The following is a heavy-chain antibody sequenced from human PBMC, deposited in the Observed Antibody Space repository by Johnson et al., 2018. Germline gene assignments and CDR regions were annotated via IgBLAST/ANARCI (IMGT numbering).Heavy chain of an antibody. J-gene: IGHJ3*02. D-gene: IGHD6-19*01. CDR2: ISGSGGST. V-gene: IGHV3-23*01. CDR3: ARDPTGIAVAGVDAFDI. Sequence: VQLQESGGGLVQPGGSLRLSCAASGFTFSSYAMSWVRQAPGKGLEWVSAISGSGGSTYYADSVKGRFTISRDNAKNSLYLQMNSLRAEDTALYYCARDPTGIAVAGVDAFDIWGQGTMVTVSS. CDR1: GFTFSSYA.